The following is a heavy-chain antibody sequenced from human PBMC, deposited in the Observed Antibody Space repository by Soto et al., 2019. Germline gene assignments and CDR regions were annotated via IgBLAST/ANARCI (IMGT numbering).Heavy chain of an antibody. CDR3: ARLTWGNYRYVDY. J-gene: IGHJ4*02. V-gene: IGHV3-11*01. CDR1: GFTISDFY. Sequence: LRLSCVASGFTISDFYMTWIRQAPGKGLEWVSYISTSGSKMYYADSVKGRFTISRDNAKNSLYLQMNSLRADDTAVYFCARLTWGNYRYVDYWGQGTPVTVSS. CDR2: ISTSGSKM. D-gene: IGHD3-16*02.